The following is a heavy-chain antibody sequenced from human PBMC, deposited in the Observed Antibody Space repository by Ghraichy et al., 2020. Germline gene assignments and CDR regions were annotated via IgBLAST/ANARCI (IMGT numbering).Heavy chain of an antibody. Sequence: GGSLRLSCAASGFTFNIYWMSWVRQAPGKGLEWVAVISYDGSNKYYADSVKGRFTISRDNSKNTLYLQMNSLRAEDTAVYYCAKDPYSSSWYSQLLYYYYYGMDVWGQGATVTVAS. CDR3: AKDPYSSSWYSQLLYYYYYGMDV. CDR2: ISYDGSNK. V-gene: IGHV3-30*18. CDR1: GFTFNIYW. J-gene: IGHJ6*02. D-gene: IGHD6-13*01.